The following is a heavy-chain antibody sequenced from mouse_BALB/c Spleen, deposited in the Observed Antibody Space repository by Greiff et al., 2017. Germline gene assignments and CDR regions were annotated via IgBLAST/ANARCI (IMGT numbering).Heavy chain of an antibody. V-gene: IGHV2-9*02. Sequence: VKLMESGPGLVAPSQSLSITCTVSGFSLTSYGVHWVRQPPGKGLEWLGVIWAGGSTNYNSALMSRLSISKDNSKSQVFLKMNSLQTDDTAMYYCARVYDYDRAWFAYWGQGTLVTVSA. J-gene: IGHJ3*01. D-gene: IGHD2-4*01. CDR3: ARVYDYDRAWFAY. CDR1: GFSLTSYG. CDR2: IWAGGST.